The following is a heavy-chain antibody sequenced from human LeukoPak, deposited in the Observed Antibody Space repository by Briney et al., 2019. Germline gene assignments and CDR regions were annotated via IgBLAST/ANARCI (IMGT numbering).Heavy chain of an antibody. CDR1: GGSISSSNW. Sequence: SGTLSLTCAVSGGSISSSNWWSWVRQPPGKGLEWIGEIYHSGSTNYNPSLKSRVTISVDKSKNQFSLKLSSVTAADTAVYYWARIGGGGGRYFDWLLPYYYYMDVWGKGTTVTVSS. V-gene: IGHV4-4*02. D-gene: IGHD3-9*01. CDR2: IYHSGST. CDR3: ARIGGGGGRYFDWLLPYYYYMDV. J-gene: IGHJ6*03.